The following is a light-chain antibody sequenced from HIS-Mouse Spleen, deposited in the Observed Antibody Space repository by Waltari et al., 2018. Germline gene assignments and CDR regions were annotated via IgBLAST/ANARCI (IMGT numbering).Light chain of an antibody. CDR2: RNN. CDR3: AAWDDSLSGPV. Sequence: QSVLTQPPSASGTPGQRVTISCSGSSSNIGSNYVYWYHQLPGTAPKLLIYRNNQRPSGVPDRFSGSKSGTSASLALSGLRSEDEADYYCAAWDDSLSGPVFGGGTKLTVL. J-gene: IGLJ3*02. CDR1: SSNIGSNY. V-gene: IGLV1-47*01.